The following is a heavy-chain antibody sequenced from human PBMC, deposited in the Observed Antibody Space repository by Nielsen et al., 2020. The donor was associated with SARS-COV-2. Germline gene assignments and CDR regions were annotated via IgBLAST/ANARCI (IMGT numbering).Heavy chain of an antibody. CDR3: ARDRGSSSLDNWFDP. J-gene: IGHJ5*02. D-gene: IGHD6-6*01. V-gene: IGHV3-30-3*01. CDR2: ISYDGSNK. CDR1: GFTFSSYA. Sequence: GGSLRLSCAASGFTFSSYAMHWVRQAPGKGLEWVAVISYDGSNKYYADSVKGRFTISRDNSKNTLYLQMNSLRAEDTAVYYCARDRGSSSLDNWFDPWGQGTLVTVSS.